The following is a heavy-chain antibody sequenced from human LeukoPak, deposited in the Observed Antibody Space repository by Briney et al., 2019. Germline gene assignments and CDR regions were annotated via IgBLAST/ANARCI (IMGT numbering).Heavy chain of an antibody. Sequence: GGSLRLSCAASGFTLSNYVIHWVRQAPGKGLEWVGVISSDGRNKYVDSVKGRFTISRDNSKNTLYLQMNSLRAEDTAVYYCARVSPQGIGGFDIWGQGTMVSVSS. CDR1: GFTLSNYV. J-gene: IGHJ3*02. CDR3: ARVSPQGIGGFDI. D-gene: IGHD2-15*01. CDR2: ISSDGRNK. V-gene: IGHV3-30-3*01.